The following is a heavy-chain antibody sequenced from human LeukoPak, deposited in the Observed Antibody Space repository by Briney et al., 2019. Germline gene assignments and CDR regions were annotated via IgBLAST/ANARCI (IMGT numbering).Heavy chain of an antibody. CDR1: GGSISRHY. D-gene: IGHD2-2*01. CDR3: ARMPFYPDWYFDL. V-gene: IGHV4-59*11. CDR2: VFYSGGS. Sequence: SETLSLTCTVSGGSISRHYWSWIRQSPGKGLESIGYVFYSGGSNYNPSLKSRVAISIDTSKNQFSLNLRSMTAADTAVYFCARMPFYPDWYFDLWGRGTLVTVSS. J-gene: IGHJ2*01.